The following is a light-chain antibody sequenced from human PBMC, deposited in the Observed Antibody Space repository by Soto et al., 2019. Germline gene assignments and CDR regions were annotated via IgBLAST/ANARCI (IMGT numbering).Light chain of an antibody. J-gene: IGKJ1*01. CDR3: QQYNNWPPWT. Sequence: EIVMTQSPGTLSVSPGERATLSCRASQSVSSSLAWYQQKPGQAPRLLIYGASTRATGIPARFSGSGSGTEFTLTISSLQSEDFAVYYCQQYNNWPPWTFGQGTKVDI. CDR2: GAS. CDR1: QSVSSS. V-gene: IGKV3-15*01.